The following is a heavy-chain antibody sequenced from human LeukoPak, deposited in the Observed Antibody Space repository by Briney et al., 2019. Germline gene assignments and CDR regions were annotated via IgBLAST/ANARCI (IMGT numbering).Heavy chain of an antibody. J-gene: IGHJ3*02. CDR1: GFTFTRYW. CDR3: AKIRGYSGFDAFDI. CDR2: IKQDGSAQ. Sequence: GGSLRLSCAASGFTFTRYWMNWVRQAPGKGLEWVANIKQDGSAQNYVDSVKGRFTISRDNAGNSVYLQMNSLRAEDTAVYYCAKIRGYSGFDAFDIWGQGTMVTVSS. V-gene: IGHV3-7*03. D-gene: IGHD5-12*01.